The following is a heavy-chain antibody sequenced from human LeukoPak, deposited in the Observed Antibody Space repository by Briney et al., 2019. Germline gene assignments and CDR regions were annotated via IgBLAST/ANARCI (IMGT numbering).Heavy chain of an antibody. J-gene: IGHJ4*02. V-gene: IGHV3-23*01. Sequence: PGGSLRLSCAASGFTFTTYVMSWVRQAPGKGLEWVSGIRGSGNSPLYADSVKGRFTISRDNSRSTLYLQMNSLRAEDTAVYYCAKGAFTYGDYAPYFDYWGQGTLVTGSS. D-gene: IGHD4-17*01. CDR2: IRGSGNSP. CDR3: AKGAFTYGDYAPYFDY. CDR1: GFTFTTYV.